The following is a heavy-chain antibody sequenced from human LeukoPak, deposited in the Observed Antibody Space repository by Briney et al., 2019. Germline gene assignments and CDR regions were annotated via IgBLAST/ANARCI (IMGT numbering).Heavy chain of an antibody. J-gene: IGHJ6*02. V-gene: IGHV4-31*03. Sequence: SETLSLTCTVSGGSISSGGNYWTWIRQNPGKGLEWIGYINYSGNTYYNPSLKSRVTISVDTSKNQFSLKLSSVTAADTAVYYCARNELISSNYYYYGMDVWGQGTTVTVSS. CDR3: ARNELISSNYYYYGMDV. CDR2: INYSGNT. CDR1: GGSISSGGNY.